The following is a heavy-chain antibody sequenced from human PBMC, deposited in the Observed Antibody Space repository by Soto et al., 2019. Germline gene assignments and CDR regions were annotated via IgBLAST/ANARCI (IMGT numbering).Heavy chain of an antibody. CDR1: GFTFSSSW. J-gene: IGHJ5*02. Sequence: GGSLRLSCVASGFTFSSSWMSWVRQAPGKGMEWVANINQDGSQRYYVDSVKGRFTISRDDAMNSLYLQMNSLRAEDTAIYYCARGFSSPPNWFDPWGRGTLVTVSS. D-gene: IGHD6-13*01. V-gene: IGHV3-7*03. CDR3: ARGFSSPPNWFDP. CDR2: INQDGSQR.